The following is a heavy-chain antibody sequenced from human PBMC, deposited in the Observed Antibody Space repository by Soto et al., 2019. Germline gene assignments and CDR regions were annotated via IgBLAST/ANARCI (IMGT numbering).Heavy chain of an antibody. Sequence: SETLSLTCAVYGGSFSGYYWSWIRQPPGKGLEWIGEINHSGSTNYNPSLKSRVTISVDTSKNQFSLKLSSVTAADTAVYYCARFRILIAEAGKRINWFDPWGQGTLVT. J-gene: IGHJ5*02. D-gene: IGHD6-13*01. CDR2: INHSGST. CDR3: ARFRILIAEAGKRINWFDP. V-gene: IGHV4-34*01. CDR1: GGSFSGYY.